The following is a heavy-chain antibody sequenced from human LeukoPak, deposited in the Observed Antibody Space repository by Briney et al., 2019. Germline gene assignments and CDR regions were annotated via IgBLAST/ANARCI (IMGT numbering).Heavy chain of an antibody. CDR3: ARASGYDISTGSPFDY. V-gene: IGHV1-69*10. Sequence: SVKVSCKASGGTFSSYAISWVRQAPGQGREWMGRIIPILGIANYAQKFQGRVTITADKSTSTAYMELSSLRSEDTAVYYCARASGYDISTGSPFDYWGQGTLVTVSS. CDR2: IIPILGIA. D-gene: IGHD3-9*01. CDR1: GGTFSSYA. J-gene: IGHJ4*02.